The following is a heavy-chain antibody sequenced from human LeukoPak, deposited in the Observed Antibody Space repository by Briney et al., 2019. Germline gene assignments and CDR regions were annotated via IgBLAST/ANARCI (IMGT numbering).Heavy chain of an antibody. CDR2: MNPNSGNT. D-gene: IGHD6-19*01. CDR1: GYTFSSYD. J-gene: IGHJ1*01. Sequence: ASVKVSCKAPGYTFSSYDINWVRQATGQGLEWMGWMNPNSGNTGYAQKFQGRLNMTRNTSISTAYMELSSLRSEDTAVYYCARRVGSGWPVQHWGQGTLVTVSS. V-gene: IGHV1-8*01. CDR3: ARRVGSGWPVQH.